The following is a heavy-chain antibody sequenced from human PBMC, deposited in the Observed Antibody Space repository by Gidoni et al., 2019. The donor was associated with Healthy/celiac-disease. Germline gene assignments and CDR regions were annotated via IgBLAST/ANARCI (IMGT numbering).Heavy chain of an antibody. CDR2: ISAYNGNT. J-gene: IGHJ6*03. V-gene: IGHV1-18*01. D-gene: IGHD6-13*01. Sequence: AEVKKPGASVKVSCKASGYTFTSYGISWVRQAPGQGLEWMGWISAYNGNTNYAQKLQGRVTMTTDTSTRTAYMELRSLRSDDTAVYYCGRAAGQTRVRIAAAGTYYYYMDVWGKGTTVTVSS. CDR3: GRAAGQTRVRIAAAGTYYYYMDV. CDR1: GYTFTSYG.